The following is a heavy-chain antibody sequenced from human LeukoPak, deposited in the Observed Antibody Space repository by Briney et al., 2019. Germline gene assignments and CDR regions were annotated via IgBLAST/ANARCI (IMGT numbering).Heavy chain of an antibody. Sequence: GASVKVSCKASGGTFSSYAISWVRQAPGQGPEWMGGIIPIFGTENYAQKFQGRVTINTDEYTSTAYMELSRLRYVETAVYYCAIQLPDNGAFGVVIMGAFDIWGQGTMVTVSS. CDR1: GGTFSSYA. CDR3: AIQLPDNGAFGVVIMGAFDI. D-gene: IGHD3-3*01. CDR2: IIPIFGTE. V-gene: IGHV1-69*05. J-gene: IGHJ3*02.